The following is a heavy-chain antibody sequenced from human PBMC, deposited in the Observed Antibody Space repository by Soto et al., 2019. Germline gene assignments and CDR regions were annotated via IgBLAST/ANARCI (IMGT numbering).Heavy chain of an antibody. CDR2: ISGSGGST. Sequence: GGSLRLSCAASGFTFSSYAMSWVRQAPGKGLEWVSAISGSGGSTYYADSVKGRFTISRDNSKNTLYLQMNSLRAEDTAVYYCARVLGYCSGGSFYTASPGGAFDIWGQGTMVTVSS. D-gene: IGHD2-15*01. CDR3: ARVLGYCSGGSFYTASPGGAFDI. CDR1: GFTFSSYA. J-gene: IGHJ3*02. V-gene: IGHV3-23*01.